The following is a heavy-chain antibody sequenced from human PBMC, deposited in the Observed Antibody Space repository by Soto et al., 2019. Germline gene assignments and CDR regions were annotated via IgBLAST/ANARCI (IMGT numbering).Heavy chain of an antibody. Sequence: SETLSLTCTLSGGSVRAPDWWNWVRQSPGKGLEWIAEVHISGHSNYNPSLRSRVSVSIDSSKNQFYLNLNSVTAADTAIYYCARVRQGCSANNCYFDPWGQGTQVTVSS. D-gene: IGHD1-1*01. CDR1: GGSVRAPDW. CDR3: ARVRQGCSANNCYFDP. CDR2: VHISGHS. V-gene: IGHV4-4*02. J-gene: IGHJ5*01.